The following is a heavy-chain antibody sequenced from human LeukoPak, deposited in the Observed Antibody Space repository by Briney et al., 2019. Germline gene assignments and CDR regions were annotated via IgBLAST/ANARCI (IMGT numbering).Heavy chain of an antibody. CDR1: GFTFSSYE. CDR3: AKDQWSELLWFGELSPFDY. Sequence: GGSLRLSCAASGFTFSSYEMNWVRQAPGKGLEWVSYISSSGSTIYYADSVKGRFTISRDNAKNSLYLQMNSLRAEDTAVYYCAKDQWSELLWFGELSPFDYWGQGTLVTVSS. V-gene: IGHV3-48*03. D-gene: IGHD3-10*01. J-gene: IGHJ4*02. CDR2: ISSSGSTI.